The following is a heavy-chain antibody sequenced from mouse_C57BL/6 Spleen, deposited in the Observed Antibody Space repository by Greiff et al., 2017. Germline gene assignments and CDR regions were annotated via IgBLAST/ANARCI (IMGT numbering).Heavy chain of an antibody. CDR3: AGDYDGGWYFDV. CDR2: IYPGDGDT. V-gene: IGHV1-82*01. D-gene: IGHD2-4*01. CDR1: GYAFSSSW. Sequence: QVQLQQSGPELVKPGASVKISCKASGYAFSSSWMNWVKQRPGTGLEWIGRIYPGDGDTNYNGKFKGKATLTADKSSSTAYMQLSSLTSEDSAVYFCAGDYDGGWYFDVWGTGTTVTVSS. J-gene: IGHJ1*03.